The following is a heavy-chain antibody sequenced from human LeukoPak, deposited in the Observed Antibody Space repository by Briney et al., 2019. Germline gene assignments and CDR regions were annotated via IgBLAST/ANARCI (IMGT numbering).Heavy chain of an antibody. V-gene: IGHV1-3*01. CDR2: INAGNGNT. J-gene: IGHJ4*02. CDR3: AKDREYYDSSGYYFDY. CDR1: GYTFTSYA. D-gene: IGHD3-22*01. Sequence: ASVKVSCKASGYTFTSYAMHWVRQAPGQRLEWMGWINAGNGNTKYSQKFQGRVTITRDTSASTAYMELSSLRAEDTAVYYCAKDREYYDSSGYYFDYWGQGTLVTVSS.